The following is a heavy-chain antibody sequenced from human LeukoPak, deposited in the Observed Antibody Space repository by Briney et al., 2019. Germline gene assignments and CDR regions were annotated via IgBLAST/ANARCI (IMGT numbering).Heavy chain of an antibody. V-gene: IGHV3-7*01. CDR2: IRHDGSEK. Sequence: GGSLRLSCAASGFTFSSYWMSWVRQAPGKGLEWVANIRHDGSEKYYVDSVKGRFTISRDNAKDSLYLQMNSLRVEDTAVYYCARGGSRQNNFWGQGTLVTVSS. CDR1: GFTFSSYW. J-gene: IGHJ4*02. CDR3: ARGGSRQNNF.